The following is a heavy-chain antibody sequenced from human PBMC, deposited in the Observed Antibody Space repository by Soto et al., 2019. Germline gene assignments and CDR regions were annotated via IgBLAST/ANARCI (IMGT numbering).Heavy chain of an antibody. Sequence: PSETLSLTCSVSDDSISNSRFYWAWIRQPPGEGLEWIGSIYHTGNAYYNPSLKSRVTISVDTSKNQFSLKLTSVTAADAALYYCARDFFDSSDYTTNWFDPWGQGTLVTVS. CDR3: ARDFFDSSDYTTNWFDP. J-gene: IGHJ5*02. CDR2: IYHTGNA. D-gene: IGHD3-22*01. V-gene: IGHV4-39*01. CDR1: DDSISNSRFY.